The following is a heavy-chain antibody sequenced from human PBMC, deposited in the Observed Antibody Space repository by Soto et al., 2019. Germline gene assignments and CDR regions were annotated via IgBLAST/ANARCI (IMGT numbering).Heavy chain of an antibody. V-gene: IGHV3-30*18. CDR2: ISYDGSNK. CDR1: GFTFSSYG. CDR3: AKGGSYSGHYFDY. D-gene: IGHD1-26*01. Sequence: QVQLVESGGGVVQPGRSLRLSCAASGFTFSSYGMHWVRQAPGKGLEWVAVISYDGSNKYYADSVKGLFTISRDNSKNTLYLQMNSLRAEDTAVYYCAKGGSYSGHYFDYWGQGTLVTVSS. J-gene: IGHJ4*02.